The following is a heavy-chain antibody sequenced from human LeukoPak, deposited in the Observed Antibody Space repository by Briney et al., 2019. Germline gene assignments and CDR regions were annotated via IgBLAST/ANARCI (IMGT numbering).Heavy chain of an antibody. J-gene: IGHJ4*02. D-gene: IGHD3-10*01. V-gene: IGHV1-69*10. CDR1: GGTFSSYA. CDR2: XXXXLGIA. CDR3: ARDGDYGTGSYYRGCIDS. Sequence: SVKVSCKASGGTFSSYAISWVRQAPGQGLEWXXXXXXXLGIANYAQKFQGRXTITADKSTSTAYMELSSLRSEDTAVYYCARDGDYGTGSYYRGCIDSWGQGTPVTVSP.